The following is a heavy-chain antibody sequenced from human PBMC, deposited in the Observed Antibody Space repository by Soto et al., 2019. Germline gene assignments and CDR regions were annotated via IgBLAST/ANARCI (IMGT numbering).Heavy chain of an antibody. V-gene: IGHV3-30*18. CDR1: GFTFSSYG. J-gene: IGHJ6*02. CDR3: AKNLPSSYYGMDV. Sequence: QVQLVGSGGGVVQPGRSLRLSCAASGFTFSSYGMHWVRQAPGKGLEWVEVISYDGSNKYYADSVKGLFTIPRYNSKNTRYLQMICLRAEDTSVYYCAKNLPSSYYGMDVWGQGTTVTVSS. CDR2: ISYDGSNK.